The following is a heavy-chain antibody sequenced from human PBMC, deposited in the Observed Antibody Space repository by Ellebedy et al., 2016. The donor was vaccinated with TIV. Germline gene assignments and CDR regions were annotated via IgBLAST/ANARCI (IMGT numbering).Heavy chain of an antibody. CDR2: IYSGGST. D-gene: IGHD2-15*01. CDR1: GFTVSNTY. J-gene: IGHJ4*02. CDR3: GTPGGYVSGFGQ. V-gene: IGHV3-53*01. Sequence: GESLKISCAASGFTVSNTYMGWVRQAPGKGLDWVSVIYSGGSTYYADSVKGRFTISRDNSKNTLFLQMNSLRAEDTAGYYCGTPGGYVSGFGQWGQGTLVIVSS.